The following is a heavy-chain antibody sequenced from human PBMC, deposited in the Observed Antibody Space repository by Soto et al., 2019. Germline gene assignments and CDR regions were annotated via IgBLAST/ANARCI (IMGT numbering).Heavy chain of an antibody. Sequence: EVQLVESGGGLVQPGGSLRLSCAASGFTFSSYWMSWVRQAPGKGLEWVANLKQDGSEKYYVDSVKGRFTISRDNAKKSQYLKMNSMRVRGTAGYFRASPAGYCSGGSCFPFIYWGQGTLVTVCS. CDR2: LKQDGSEK. CDR3: ASPAGYCSGGSCFPFIY. CDR1: GFTFSSYW. D-gene: IGHD2-15*01. J-gene: IGHJ4*02. V-gene: IGHV3-7*01.